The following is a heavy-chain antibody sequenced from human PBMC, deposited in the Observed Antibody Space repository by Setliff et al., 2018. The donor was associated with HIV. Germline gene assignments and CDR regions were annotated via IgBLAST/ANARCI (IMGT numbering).Heavy chain of an antibody. CDR1: GGSVNSGSFS. CDR2: VHTNGFT. J-gene: IGHJ4*02. Sequence: SETLSLTCAVSGGSVNSGSFSWNWIRQPAGERPEWIGHVHTNGFTSYNPSLKSRVTMSVDTSKNQFSLRLSSVTAADTAVYYCARDPVITMMVGPRFYFDYWGQGILVTVSS. V-gene: IGHV4-61*09. CDR3: ARDPVITMMVGPRFYFDY. D-gene: IGHD3-22*01.